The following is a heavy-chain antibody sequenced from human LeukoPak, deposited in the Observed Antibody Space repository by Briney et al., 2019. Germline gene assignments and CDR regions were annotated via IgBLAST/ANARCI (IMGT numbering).Heavy chain of an antibody. D-gene: IGHD3-10*01. CDR2: ISGDGTAR. V-gene: IGHV3-74*01. Sequence: PGGSLRLSCAASGFTSSSYWMHWVRQVPGKGLVWVSRISGDGTARNYADSVKGRFTISRDGAKNTVDLQMNSLRGEDTAVYYCVRGRGSYGWFDPWGQGTLVTVSS. J-gene: IGHJ5*02. CDR1: GFTSSSYW. CDR3: VRGRGSYGWFDP.